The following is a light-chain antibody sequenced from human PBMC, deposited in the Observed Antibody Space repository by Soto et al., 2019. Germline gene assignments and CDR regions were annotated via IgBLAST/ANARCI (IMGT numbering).Light chain of an antibody. Sequence: DIQLTQSPSFLSASVGDRVTITCRASQGISSYLAWYQQKPGKAPKLLIYAASTLQSGVPSRFSGRASGTEFPLTISSLQPEDFATYYCQQLNSYPITFGQGTRLEIK. CDR3: QQLNSYPIT. CDR2: AAS. CDR1: QGISSY. J-gene: IGKJ5*01. V-gene: IGKV1-9*01.